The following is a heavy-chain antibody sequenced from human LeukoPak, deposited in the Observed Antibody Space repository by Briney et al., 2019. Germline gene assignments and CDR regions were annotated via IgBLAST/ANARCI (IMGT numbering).Heavy chain of an antibody. D-gene: IGHD1-26*01. CDR3: ARLVGSTLDDY. V-gene: IGHV4-34*01. Sequence: PSETLSLTCAVYGGSFSGYYWSWIRQPPGKGLEWIGEINHSGSTNYNPSLKSRVTISVDTSKNQFSLKLSSVTAADTAVYYCARLVGSTLDDYWGQGTLVTVSS. CDR2: INHSGST. CDR1: GGSFSGYY. J-gene: IGHJ4*02.